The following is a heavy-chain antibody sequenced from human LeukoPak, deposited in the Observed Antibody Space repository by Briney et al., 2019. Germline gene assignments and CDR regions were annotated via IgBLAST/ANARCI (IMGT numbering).Heavy chain of an antibody. CDR3: ARGLLDSYYYDSSGYYPLDY. D-gene: IGHD3-22*01. V-gene: IGHV4-34*01. CDR1: GGSFSGYY. J-gene: IGHJ4*02. CDR2: INHSGST. Sequence: SETLSLTCAVYGGSFSGYYWSWIRQPPGKGLEWIGEINHSGSTNYNPSLKSRVTISVDTSKNQFSLKLSSVTAADTAVYYCARGLLDSYYYDSSGYYPLDYWDQGTLVTVSS.